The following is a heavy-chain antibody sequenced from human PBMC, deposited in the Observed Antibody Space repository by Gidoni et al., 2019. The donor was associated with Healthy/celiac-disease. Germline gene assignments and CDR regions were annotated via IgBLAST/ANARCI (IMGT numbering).Heavy chain of an antibody. CDR1: GFTFDDYA. D-gene: IGHD1-26*01. CDR2: ISWNSGSI. V-gene: IGHV3-9*01. Sequence: EVQLVESGGGLVQPGRSLRLSCAASGFTFDDYAMHWVRQAPGKGLEWVSGISWNSGSIGYADSVKGRFTISRDNAKNSLYLQMNSLRAEDTALYYCAKGISSGSYLFDYWGQGTLVTVSS. J-gene: IGHJ4*02. CDR3: AKGISSGSYLFDY.